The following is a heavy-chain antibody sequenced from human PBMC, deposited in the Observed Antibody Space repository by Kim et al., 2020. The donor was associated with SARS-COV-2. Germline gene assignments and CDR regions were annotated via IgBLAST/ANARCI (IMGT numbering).Heavy chain of an antibody. D-gene: IGHD6-19*01. CDR1: GFTFSSYA. J-gene: IGHJ4*02. V-gene: IGHV3-23*01. CDR2: ISGSGDTT. CDR3: AKDRGSGWYPRLDY. Sequence: GGSLRLSCAASGFTFSSYAMSWVRQAPGKGLEWVSGISGSGDTTYYADSVKGRFTISRDNSKNTLYLQMNSLRAEDTAVYYCAKDRGSGWYPRLDYWGQGTLVTVSS.